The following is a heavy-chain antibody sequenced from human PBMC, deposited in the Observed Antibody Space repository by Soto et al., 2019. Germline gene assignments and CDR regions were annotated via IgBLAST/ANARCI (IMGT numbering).Heavy chain of an antibody. CDR2: ISRSGST. D-gene: IGHD3-16*01. J-gene: IGHJ5*02. CDR3: ARAVAPYLGTWFDP. V-gene: IGHV4-30-2*01. CDR1: GGSITSGNSYS. Sequence: PWETLSLTCTVSGGSITSGNSYSWSWIRQPPGKGLEWIGSISRSGSTSYNPSLKGRVTMSVDKSKNQFSLKLSSVTAADTAVYYCARAVAPYLGTWFDPWGQGTLVTVSS.